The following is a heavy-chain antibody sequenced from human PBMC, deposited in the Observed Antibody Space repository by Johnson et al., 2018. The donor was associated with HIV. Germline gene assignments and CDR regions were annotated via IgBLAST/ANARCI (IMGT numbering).Heavy chain of an antibody. V-gene: IGHV3-74*03. D-gene: IGHD5-24*01. CDR2: IYNDGSRT. Sequence: VQLVESGGGLVQPGGSLRLSCAASGFAFRTYWMVWVCQVPGKRPVWVARIYNDGSRTTYADSVRGRFTISRDNAKYTVDLQMNSLRAEDTAVYYWARAQLLADDVFNMWGQGTMVTVSS. CDR1: GFAFRTYW. CDR3: ARAQLLADDVFNM. J-gene: IGHJ3*02.